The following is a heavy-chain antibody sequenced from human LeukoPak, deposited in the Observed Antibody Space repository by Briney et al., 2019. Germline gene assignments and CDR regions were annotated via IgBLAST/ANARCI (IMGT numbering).Heavy chain of an antibody. CDR1: GFTFSSFN. CDR2: ISGSTTYI. J-gene: IGHJ4*02. Sequence: GGSLRLSCAASGFTFSSFNLNWVRQAPGKGLEWVSSISGSTTYIYYADSVKGRFTISRDNAKNSLYLQMNSLRAEDTAVYYCARHPFATPFDYWGPGTLVTVSS. V-gene: IGHV3-21*01. D-gene: IGHD2-15*01. CDR3: ARHPFATPFDY.